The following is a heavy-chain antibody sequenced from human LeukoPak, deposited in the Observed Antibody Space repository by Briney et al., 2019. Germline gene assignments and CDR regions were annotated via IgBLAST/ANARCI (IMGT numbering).Heavy chain of an antibody. CDR3: ARDLDKGLFDY. D-gene: IGHD3-9*01. CDR1: GGIFSSYA. J-gene: IGHJ4*02. V-gene: IGHV1-69*05. Sequence: ASVKVSCKASGGIFSSYAISWVRQAPGQGLEWMGGIIPIFGTANYAQEFQGRVTITTDESTSTAYMELSSLRSEDTAVYYCARDLDKGLFDYWGQGTLVTVSS. CDR2: IIPIFGTA.